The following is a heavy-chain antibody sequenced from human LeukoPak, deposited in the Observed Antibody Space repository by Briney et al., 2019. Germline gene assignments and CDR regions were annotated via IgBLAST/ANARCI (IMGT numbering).Heavy chain of an antibody. CDR2: ISGSGGST. CDR1: GFIFSSYS. D-gene: IGHD1-7*01. CDR3: AKGLTWNYGVWDY. V-gene: IGHV3-23*01. J-gene: IGHJ4*02. Sequence: KTGGSLRLSCAASGFIFSSYSMNWVRQAPGKGLEWVSAISGSGGSTYYADSVKGRFTISRDNSKNTLYLQMNSLRAEDTAVYYCAKGLTWNYGVWDYWGQGTLVTVSS.